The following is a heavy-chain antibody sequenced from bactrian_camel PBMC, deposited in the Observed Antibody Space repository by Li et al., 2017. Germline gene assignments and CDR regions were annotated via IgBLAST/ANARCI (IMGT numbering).Heavy chain of an antibody. Sequence: VQLVESGGGSVQAGGSLTLSCAASSDILSRCMGWFHLAPGKEREGVAVITGEGTTTYSDSVKGRFTISQDNAKNTLTLQMNSLKPEDSAMYYCAADDWVYGGRCVFDRLLQFTYWGQGTQVTVS. D-gene: IGHD6*01. CDR1: SDILSRC. CDR3: AADDWVYGGRCVFDRLLQFTY. J-gene: IGHJ4*01. CDR2: ITGEGTT. V-gene: IGHV3S53*01.